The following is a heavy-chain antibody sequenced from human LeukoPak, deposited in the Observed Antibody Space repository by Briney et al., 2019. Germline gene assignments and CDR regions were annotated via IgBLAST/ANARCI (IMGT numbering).Heavy chain of an antibody. J-gene: IGHJ6*02. D-gene: IGHD3-10*01. CDR1: GYTLTELS. Sequence: ASVKVSCKVSGYTLTELSMHWVRQAPGKGLEWMGGFDPEDGETIYAQKFQGTVTMTEDTSTDTAYMELSSLRSEDTAVYYCATDSGGYYYYYGMDVWGQGTTVTVSS. CDR2: FDPEDGET. V-gene: IGHV1-24*01. CDR3: ATDSGGYYYYYGMDV.